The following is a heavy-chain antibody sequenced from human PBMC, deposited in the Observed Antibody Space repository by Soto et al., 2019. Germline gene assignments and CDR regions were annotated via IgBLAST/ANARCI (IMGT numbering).Heavy chain of an antibody. CDR3: ASTHSIGAMFGVAPYYFAY. J-gene: IGHJ4*02. CDR2: IKHSGST. V-gene: IGHV4-34*01. D-gene: IGHD3-3*01. CDR1: GGSFSGYY. Sequence: QVHLQQWGAGLLKPSETLSLTCAVYGGSFSGYYWSWIRQPPGKGLEWIGEIKHSGSTNYNPSLKSRVTISAVTSKNQFSLKRSSVAAADTAMYYWASTHSIGAMFGVAPYYFAYWGQGTLVSVSS.